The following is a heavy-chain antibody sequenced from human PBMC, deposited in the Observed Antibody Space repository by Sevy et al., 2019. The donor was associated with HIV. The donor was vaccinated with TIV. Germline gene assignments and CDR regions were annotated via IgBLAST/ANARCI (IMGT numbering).Heavy chain of an antibody. Sequence: GGSLRLSCAASGFTFRGYAMSWVRQAPGKGLEWVSAINGKGRSTHYADSVEGRFTISRDNSKNTLYLQMNSLRAEDTAVYYCAKTINSGGGVVPAANYYYYGMDVWGQGTTVTVSS. CDR2: INGKGRST. V-gene: IGHV3-23*01. CDR1: GFTFRGYA. D-gene: IGHD2-2*01. CDR3: AKTINSGGGVVPAANYYYYGMDV. J-gene: IGHJ6*02.